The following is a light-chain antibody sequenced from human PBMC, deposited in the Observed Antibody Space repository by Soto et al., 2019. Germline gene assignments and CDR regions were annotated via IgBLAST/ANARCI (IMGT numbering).Light chain of an antibody. CDR3: VAWDDSLNGYV. J-gene: IGLJ1*01. CDR2: TND. Sequence: QSVLTQPPSASGTPGQRVTISCSGSSSNIGVNTVTRYQHLPRAAPKLLIYTNDQRPSGVPDRFSASKSGTAASLAISGLQSEDEADYYCVAWDDSLNGYVFGTGTKLTVL. V-gene: IGLV1-44*01. CDR1: SSNIGVNT.